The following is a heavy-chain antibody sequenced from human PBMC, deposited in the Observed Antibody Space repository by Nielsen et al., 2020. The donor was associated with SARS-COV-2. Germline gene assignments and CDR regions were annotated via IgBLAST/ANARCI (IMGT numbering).Heavy chain of an antibody. D-gene: IGHD3-9*01. J-gene: IGHJ5*02. V-gene: IGHV1-18*01. CDR3: ARARAFYDILTGYYRLVGHNWFDP. CDR2: ISAYNGNT. Sequence: WVRQAPGQGLEWMGWISAYNGNTNYAQKLQGRVTMTTDTSTSTAYMELRSLRSDDTAVYYCARARAFYDILTGYYRLVGHNWFDPWGQGTLVTVSS.